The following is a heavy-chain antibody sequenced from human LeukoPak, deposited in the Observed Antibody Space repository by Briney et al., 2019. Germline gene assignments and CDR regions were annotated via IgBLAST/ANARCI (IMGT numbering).Heavy chain of an antibody. D-gene: IGHD6-6*01. V-gene: IGHV5-51*01. CDR1: GYSFTSYW. Sequence: GESLKISCKGSGYSFTSYWIGWVRQMPGKGLEWMGIIYPGDSDTRYSPSFQGQVTISADKSISTAYLQWSSLKASDTAMYYCARHLGIAARLRGSFDYWGQGTLVTVSS. CDR2: IYPGDSDT. CDR3: ARHLGIAARLRGSFDY. J-gene: IGHJ4*02.